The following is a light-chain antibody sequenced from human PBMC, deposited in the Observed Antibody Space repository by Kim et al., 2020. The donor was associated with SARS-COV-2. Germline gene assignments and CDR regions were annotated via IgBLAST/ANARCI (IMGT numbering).Light chain of an antibody. CDR2: EDY. CDR1: SGTIASSY. J-gene: IGLJ3*02. Sequence: KTLTSSCTRSSGTIASSYVQWYQQRPGSAPTTVIYEDYQRPSGVPDRFSGSIDRSSNSASLTISGLKTEDEADYYCQSSDTSNHWVFGGGTQLTVL. CDR3: QSSDTSNHWV. V-gene: IGLV6-57*03.